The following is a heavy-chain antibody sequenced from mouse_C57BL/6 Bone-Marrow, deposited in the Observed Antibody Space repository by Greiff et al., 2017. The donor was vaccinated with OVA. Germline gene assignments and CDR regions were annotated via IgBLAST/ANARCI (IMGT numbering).Heavy chain of an antibody. CDR3: ARPYYGSRGSWFAY. D-gene: IGHD1-1*01. V-gene: IGHV1-78*01. J-gene: IGHJ3*01. Sequence: VKLVESDAELVKPGASVKISCKVSGYTFTDHTIHWMKQRPEQGLEWIGYIYPRDGSTKYNEKFKGKATLTADKSSSTAYMQLNSLTSEDSAVYFCARPYYGSRGSWFAYWGQGTLVTVSA. CDR2: IYPRDGST. CDR1: GYTFTDHT.